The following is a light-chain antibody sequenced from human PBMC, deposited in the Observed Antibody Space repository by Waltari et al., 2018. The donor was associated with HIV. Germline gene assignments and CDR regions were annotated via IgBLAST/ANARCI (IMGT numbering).Light chain of an antibody. V-gene: IGLV1-51*01. Sequence: QSVLTQPPSVSAAAGQTVTISCSRSSANIGSHSVSWYQQLQGTAPQLLIYGTNKLPSGIPDRFSCSKSGTSATVGIPGLQTGDESDYYCGTWASSLSAVFGGGTKLTVL. CDR2: GTN. J-gene: IGLJ3*02. CDR3: GTWASSLSAV. CDR1: SANIGSHS.